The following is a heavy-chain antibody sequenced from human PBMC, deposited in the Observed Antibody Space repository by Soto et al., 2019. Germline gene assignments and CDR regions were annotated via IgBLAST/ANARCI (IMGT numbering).Heavy chain of an antibody. V-gene: IGHV4-30-2*01. CDR1: GGSVSSGGFS. D-gene: IGHD3-22*01. CDR3: ARGRYYYDSRDSKWFAP. J-gene: IGHJ5*02. Sequence: QLQLQESGSRLVKPSQTLSLTCAVSGGSVSSGGFSWNWIRQPPGRGLEWIGHMDDSGSTYYNPSLKPRVTISADRSKNHFSLRLTSVTAADTAVYYCARGRYYYDSRDSKWFAPWGQGALVTVSS. CDR2: MDDSGST.